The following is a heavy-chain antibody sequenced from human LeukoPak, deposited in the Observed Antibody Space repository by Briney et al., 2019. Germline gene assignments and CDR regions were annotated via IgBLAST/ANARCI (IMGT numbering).Heavy chain of an antibody. J-gene: IGHJ5*02. CDR1: GFTFNNYA. Sequence: GGSLRLSCAASGFTFNNYAMSWVRQAPGKGLEWVSAIGGSGTNTYYADSVKGRFTISRDNSRNTLFLQMNSLRAEDTAVYYCAKGSPLNWFDPWGQGTLVTVSS. CDR2: IGGSGTNT. CDR3: AKGSPLNWFDP. V-gene: IGHV3-23*01.